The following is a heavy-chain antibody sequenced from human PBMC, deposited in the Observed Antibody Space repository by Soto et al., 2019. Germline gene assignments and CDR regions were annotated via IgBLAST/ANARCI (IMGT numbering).Heavy chain of an antibody. CDR3: ARQVFQGITMVRGVPGALDAFDI. CDR2: IYPGDSDT. CDR1: GYSFTSYW. J-gene: IGHJ3*02. D-gene: IGHD3-10*01. Sequence: GESLKISCKGSGYSFTSYWIGWVRQMPGKGLEWMGIIYPGDSDTRYSPSFQGQVTISADKSISTAYLQWSSLKASDTAMYYCARQVFQGITMVRGVPGALDAFDIWGQGTMVT. V-gene: IGHV5-51*01.